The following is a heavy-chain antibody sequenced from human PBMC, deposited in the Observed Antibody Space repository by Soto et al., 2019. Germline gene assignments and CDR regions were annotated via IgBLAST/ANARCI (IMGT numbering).Heavy chain of an antibody. J-gene: IGHJ4*02. CDR3: ARLSAPTGSYYTAPFDY. D-gene: IGHD3-10*01. Sequence: GGSLRLSCAASGFTVSAYYMIWVRQAPGKGLEWVSVIYSGGTTHYADSFQGRFTISRDSSKNTLYPHMNSLRAGDTAVYYCARLSAPTGSYYTAPFDYWGQGTLVTVSS. V-gene: IGHV3-53*01. CDR2: IYSGGTT. CDR1: GFTVSAYY.